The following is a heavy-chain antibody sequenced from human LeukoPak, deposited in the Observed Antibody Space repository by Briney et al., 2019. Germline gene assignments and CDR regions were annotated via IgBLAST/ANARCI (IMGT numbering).Heavy chain of an antibody. J-gene: IGHJ4*02. Sequence: PGRSLRLSCAASGFTFSSYAMHWVRQAPGKGLEWVAVIWYDGSNKYYADFVKGRFTISRDNSKNTLYLQMNSLRAEDTAVYYCAKGEGGYYHRMVYWGQGTLLTVSS. CDR2: IWYDGSNK. D-gene: IGHD3-3*01. CDR1: GFTFSSYA. V-gene: IGHV3-33*06. CDR3: AKGEGGYYHRMVY.